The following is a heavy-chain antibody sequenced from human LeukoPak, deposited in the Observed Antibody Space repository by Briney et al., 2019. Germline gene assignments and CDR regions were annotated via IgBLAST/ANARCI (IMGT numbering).Heavy chain of an antibody. Sequence: ASVKVSCKASGYTFTGYYMHWVRQAPGQGLEWMGWINPNSGGTNYAQKFQGRVTMTRDTSISTAYMELSRLRSDDTAVYYCARGAPLLLSFGELSYYYYYGMDVWGQGTTVTVSS. D-gene: IGHD3-10*01. V-gene: IGHV1-2*02. J-gene: IGHJ6*02. CDR3: ARGAPLLLSFGELSYYYYYGMDV. CDR1: GYTFTGYY. CDR2: INPNSGGT.